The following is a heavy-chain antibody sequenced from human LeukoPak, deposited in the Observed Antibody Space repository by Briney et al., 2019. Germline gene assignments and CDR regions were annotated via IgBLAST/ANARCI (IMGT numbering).Heavy chain of an antibody. CDR1: GFTFSSYE. J-gene: IGHJ4*02. V-gene: IGHV3-48*03. CDR2: ISNTGNTI. Sequence: PGGSLRLSCAASGFTFSSYEMNWVRQAPGKGLEWVSYISNTGNTIYYADSVKGRFTISRDNAKNSLYLQMNSLRAEDTAVYYCARVSKEGWGFDYWGQGTPVTVSS. CDR3: ARVSKEGWGFDY. D-gene: IGHD6-19*01.